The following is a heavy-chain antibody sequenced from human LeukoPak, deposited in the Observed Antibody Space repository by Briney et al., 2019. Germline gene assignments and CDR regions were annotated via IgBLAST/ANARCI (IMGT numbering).Heavy chain of an antibody. D-gene: IGHD1-26*01. J-gene: IGHJ4*02. CDR3: ARGRGSYYYFDY. Sequence: SETLSLTCTVSGGSISSYYWSWIRQPPGKGLEWIGYIYYSGSTNYNPSLRSRVTISVDTSKNQFSLKLSSVTAADTAVYYCARGRGSYYYFDYWGQGTLVTVSS. V-gene: IGHV4-59*01. CDR1: GGSISSYY. CDR2: IYYSGST.